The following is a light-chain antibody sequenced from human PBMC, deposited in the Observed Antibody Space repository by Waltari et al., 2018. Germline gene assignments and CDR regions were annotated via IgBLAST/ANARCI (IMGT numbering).Light chain of an antibody. CDR1: SGSLSSTSY. CDR2: KAN. V-gene: IGLV8-61*01. J-gene: IGLJ3*02. Sequence: QTVGTQEPSLSVSPGGTVTLTCALSSGSLSSTSYATWYQQTPGQAPRTLVSKANARSSGVSDRFSGSILGNTVALTITGGQADDESDYYCALYMGSGIWVFGGGTRLTVL. CDR3: ALYMGSGIWV.